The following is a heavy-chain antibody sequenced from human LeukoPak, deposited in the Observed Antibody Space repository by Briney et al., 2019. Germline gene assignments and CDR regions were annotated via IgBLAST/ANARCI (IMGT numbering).Heavy chain of an antibody. Sequence: PGGSLRLSCAASGFTFSSSWMSRVRQAPGKGLEWVSATSGSGGSTYYADSVKGRFTISRDNSENTVYLQMNSLRAEDTAVYYCAKVLDYYYYGMDVWGQGTTVTVSS. CDR2: TSGSGGST. V-gene: IGHV3-23*01. CDR3: AKVLDYYYYGMDV. CDR1: GFTFSSSW. J-gene: IGHJ6*02.